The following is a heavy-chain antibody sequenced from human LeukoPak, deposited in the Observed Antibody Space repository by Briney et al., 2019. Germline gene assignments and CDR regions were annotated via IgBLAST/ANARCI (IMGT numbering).Heavy chain of an antibody. Sequence: NPSETLSLTCAVYGGSFSGYYWSWIRQPPGKGLEWIGEINHSGSTNYNPSLKSRVTISVDTSENQFSLKLSSVTAADTAVYYCARSPRYYDILTALGYYYYGMDVWGKGTTVTVSS. CDR2: INHSGST. V-gene: IGHV4-34*01. CDR1: GGSFSGYY. D-gene: IGHD3-9*01. CDR3: ARSPRYYDILTALGYYYYGMDV. J-gene: IGHJ6*04.